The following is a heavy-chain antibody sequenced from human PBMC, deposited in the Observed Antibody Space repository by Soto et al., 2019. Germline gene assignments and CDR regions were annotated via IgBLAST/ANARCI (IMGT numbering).Heavy chain of an antibody. D-gene: IGHD1-26*01. Sequence: GGSLRLSFAASGFTFSSYWMSWVRQAPGKGLEGVSNINKDGSEKYYVYSVKVRFTISRDNAKNSLYLQMNSLRAEDTAVYYCAREDVVVGTSSAIDXSGLGTLFTVSX. CDR1: GFTFSSYW. CDR2: INKDGSEK. CDR3: AREDVVVGTSSAIDX. J-gene: IGHJ5*02. V-gene: IGHV3-7*01.